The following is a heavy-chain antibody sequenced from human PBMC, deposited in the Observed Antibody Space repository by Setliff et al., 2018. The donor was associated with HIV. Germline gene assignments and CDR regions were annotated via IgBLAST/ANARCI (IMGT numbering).Heavy chain of an antibody. V-gene: IGHV4-34*01. CDR3: SSLSRSHLFPWFGP. CDR1: GASFNDYY. J-gene: IGHJ5*02. D-gene: IGHD3-10*02. Sequence: SETLSLTCAVYGASFNDYYWNWVRQPLGKGLEWIGEISQSGSAIYHPSLKSRGSMSVDTSKNKFSLKLKSLTAADTAMYYCSSLSRSHLFPWFGPWGQGT. CDR2: ISQSGSA.